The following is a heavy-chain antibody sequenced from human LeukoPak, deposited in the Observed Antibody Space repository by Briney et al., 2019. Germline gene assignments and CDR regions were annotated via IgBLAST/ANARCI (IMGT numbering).Heavy chain of an antibody. CDR2: IYTNGST. CDR1: GGSISSGSYY. J-gene: IGHJ5*02. V-gene: IGHV4-61*02. D-gene: IGHD4-11*01. Sequence: PSETLSLTCTVSGGSISSGSYYWSWIRQPAGKGLEWIGRIYTNGSTNYNPSLKSRVTISVDTSKNQFSLKLSSVTAADTAVYYCAREDYSYPTSGPFDPWGQGTLVTVSS. CDR3: AREDYSYPTSGPFDP.